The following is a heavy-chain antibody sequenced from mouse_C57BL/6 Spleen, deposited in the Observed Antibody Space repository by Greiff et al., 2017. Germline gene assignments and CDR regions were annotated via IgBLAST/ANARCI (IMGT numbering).Heavy chain of an antibody. CDR1: GYTFTSYW. CDR2: IHPNSGST. CDR3: AREDYGRFAY. Sequence: VQLQQPGAELVKPGASVKLSCKASGYTFTSYWMHWVKQRPGQGLEWIGMIHPNSGSTNYNEKFKSKATLTVAKSSSTAYMQLSSLTSEDSAVYYCAREDYGRFAYWGQGTLVTVSA. D-gene: IGHD1-1*02. J-gene: IGHJ3*01. V-gene: IGHV1-64*01.